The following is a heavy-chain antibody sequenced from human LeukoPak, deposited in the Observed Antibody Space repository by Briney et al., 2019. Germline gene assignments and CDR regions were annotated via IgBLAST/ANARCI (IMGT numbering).Heavy chain of an antibody. D-gene: IGHD3/OR15-3a*01. CDR1: GFTFSSYS. Sequence: GGSLRLSCAASGFTFSSYSMNWVRQTPGKGLEWVSYISGRSSTISYADSVKGRFTISRDNAKNSLYLQMNSLRDEDTAVYYCARDPDWGFDYWGQGTLVTVSS. CDR2: ISGRSSTI. V-gene: IGHV3-48*02. J-gene: IGHJ4*02. CDR3: ARDPDWGFDY.